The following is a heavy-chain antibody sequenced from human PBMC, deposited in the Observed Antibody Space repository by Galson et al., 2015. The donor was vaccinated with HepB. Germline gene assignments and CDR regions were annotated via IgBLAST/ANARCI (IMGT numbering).Heavy chain of an antibody. CDR3: ARDRAYCGSPSCSRMGPNY. V-gene: IGHV3-30*03. Sequence: SLRLSCAASGFTFSTYGMHWVRQAPGRGLEWVAIISYDGSNKYYADSVKGRFTISRDNSKNTVSLQMDSLRAEDTAVYYCARDRAYCGSPSCSRMGPNYWGQGTLVTVSS. CDR2: ISYDGSNK. CDR1: GFTFSTYG. J-gene: IGHJ4*02. D-gene: IGHD2-2*01.